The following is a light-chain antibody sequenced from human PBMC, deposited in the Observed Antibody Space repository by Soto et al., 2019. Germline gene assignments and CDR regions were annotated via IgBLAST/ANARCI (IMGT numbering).Light chain of an antibody. V-gene: IGLV2-11*01. CDR1: SSDVGGYDY. Sequence: QSVLSQPRSVSGSPGQSVTVSCSGNSSDVGGYDYVAWYQQYPGKAPKLMIYDVIKRPSGVPDRFSGSKSGNTASLTISGLQAEDEADYYCCSYAGSYTFVFGTGTKVTVL. CDR3: CSYAGSYTFV. J-gene: IGLJ1*01. CDR2: DVI.